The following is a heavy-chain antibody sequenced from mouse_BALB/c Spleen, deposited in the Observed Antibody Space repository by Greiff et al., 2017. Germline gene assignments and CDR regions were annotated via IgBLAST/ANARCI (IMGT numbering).Heavy chain of an antibody. CDR3: ARSGYYSYFDY. D-gene: IGHD2-3*01. Sequence: VKQRPGQGLEWIGAIDTSDSYTSYNQKFKGKATLTVDESSSTAYMQLSSLTSEDSAVYFCARSGYYSYFDYWGQGTTLTVSS. CDR2: IDTSDSYT. J-gene: IGHJ2*01. V-gene: IGHV1-69*02.